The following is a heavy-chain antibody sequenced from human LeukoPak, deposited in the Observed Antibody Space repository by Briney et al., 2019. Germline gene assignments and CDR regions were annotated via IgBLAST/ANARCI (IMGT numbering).Heavy chain of an antibody. CDR2: IIPIFGTA. Sequence: GASVTVSFKASGGTFSSYAISWVRQAPGQGLEWMGGIIPIFGTANYAQKFQGRVTITADESTSTAYMELSSLRSEDTAVYYCARDFAGAAAGSFDYWGQGTLVTVSS. D-gene: IGHD6-13*01. V-gene: IGHV1-69*13. CDR3: ARDFAGAAAGSFDY. CDR1: GGTFSSYA. J-gene: IGHJ4*02.